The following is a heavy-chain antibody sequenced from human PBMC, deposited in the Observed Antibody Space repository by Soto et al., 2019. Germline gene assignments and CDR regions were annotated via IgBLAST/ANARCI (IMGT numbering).Heavy chain of an antibody. V-gene: IGHV3-23*01. CDR2: ISGSGGST. D-gene: IGHD4-17*01. CDR1: GFTFSSYA. CDR3: AKDPYGDYDKIPSYFDY. Sequence: GGSLRLSCAASGFTFSSYAMSWVRQAPGKGLEWVSAISGSGGSTYYADSVKGRFTISRDNSKNTLYLQMTSLRAEDTAVYYSAKDPYGDYDKIPSYFDYWGQGTLVTVSS. J-gene: IGHJ4*02.